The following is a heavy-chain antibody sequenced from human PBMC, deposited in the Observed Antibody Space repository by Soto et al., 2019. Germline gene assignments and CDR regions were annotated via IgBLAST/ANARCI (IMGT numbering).Heavy chain of an antibody. CDR3: ARGVRGLERHYYYYMDV. Sequence: GGSLRLSCAASGFTFSSYWMHWVRQAPGKGLVWVSRINSDGSSTSYADSVKGRFTISRDNAKNRLYLQMNSLRAEDTAVYYCARGVRGLERHYYYYMDVWGKGTTVTVSS. CDR1: GFTFSSYW. D-gene: IGHD1-1*01. J-gene: IGHJ6*03. CDR2: INSDGSST. V-gene: IGHV3-74*01.